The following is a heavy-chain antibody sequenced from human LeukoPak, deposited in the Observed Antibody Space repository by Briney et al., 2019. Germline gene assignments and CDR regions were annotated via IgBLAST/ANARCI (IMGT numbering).Heavy chain of an antibody. V-gene: IGHV3-33*01. J-gene: IGHJ4*02. CDR2: IWYDGSNK. D-gene: IGHD6-19*01. CDR1: GFTFSSYG. CDR3: MAVAATGC. Sequence: PGGSLRLSCAASGFTFSSYGMHWVRQAPGKGLEWVAVIWYDGSNKYYADSVKGRFTISRDLSQKTVYLQMDSLRAEDTAIYYCMAVAATGCWGQGTLVTVSS.